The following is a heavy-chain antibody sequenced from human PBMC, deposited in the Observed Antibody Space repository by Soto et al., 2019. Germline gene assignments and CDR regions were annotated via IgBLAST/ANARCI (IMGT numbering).Heavy chain of an antibody. D-gene: IGHD2-2*01. Sequence: EVQLVESGGGLVKPGGSLRLSCAASGFTFSSYSMNWVRQAPGKGLEWVSSISSSSSYIYYADSVKGRFTISRDNDKNSLYLQMNSLRAEDTAVYYCARDKVYCSSTSCSYYYYYIDVWGKGTTFTVCS. J-gene: IGHJ6*03. CDR1: GFTFSSYS. CDR2: ISSSSSYI. CDR3: ARDKVYCSSTSCSYYYYYIDV. V-gene: IGHV3-21*01.